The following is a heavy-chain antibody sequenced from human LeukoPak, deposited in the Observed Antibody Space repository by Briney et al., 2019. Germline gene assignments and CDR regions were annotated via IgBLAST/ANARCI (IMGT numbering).Heavy chain of an antibody. D-gene: IGHD6-13*01. Sequence: ASVKVSCKASGYTFTSYDINWVRQATGQGLEWMGWMNPNSGNTGYAQKFQGRVTMTRNTSISTAHMELSSLRSEDTAVYYCARLNGYSSSWYFASGAWFDPWGQGTLVTVSS. CDR2: MNPNSGNT. CDR1: GYTFTSYD. CDR3: ARLNGYSSSWYFASGAWFDP. V-gene: IGHV1-8*01. J-gene: IGHJ5*02.